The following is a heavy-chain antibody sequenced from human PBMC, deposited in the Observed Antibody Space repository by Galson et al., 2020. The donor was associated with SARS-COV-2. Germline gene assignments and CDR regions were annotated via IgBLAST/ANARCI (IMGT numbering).Heavy chain of an antibody. CDR3: ARDRGKLDLWKTGGGFDH. Sequence: ASETLSLTCTVSCGSIRSGGYYWNWIRQHPGKGLEWSGDIDDSESTHYHPSLKSRVTISVDTSKNQFSLKLSSVTAADTAVYYCARDRGKLDLWKTGGGFDHWGQGTLVKVSS. CDR2: IDDSEST. V-gene: IGHV4-31*03. D-gene: IGHD3-3*01. J-gene: IGHJ4*02. CDR1: CGSIRSGGYY.